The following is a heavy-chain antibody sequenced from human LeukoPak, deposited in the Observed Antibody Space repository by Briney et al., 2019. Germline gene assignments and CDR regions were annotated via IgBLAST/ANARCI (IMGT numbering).Heavy chain of an antibody. J-gene: IGHJ4*02. CDR2: IIPIFGTA. V-gene: IGHV1-69*13. CDR1: GSTFSSYA. D-gene: IGHD2-2*01. Sequence: APVKVSCKASGSTFSSYAISWVRQAPGQGLEWMGGIIPIFGTANYAQKFQGRVTITADESTSTAYMELSSLRSEDTAVYYCARGDYCSSTSCYLFDYFDYWGQGTLVTVSS. CDR3: ARGDYCSSTSCYLFDYFDY.